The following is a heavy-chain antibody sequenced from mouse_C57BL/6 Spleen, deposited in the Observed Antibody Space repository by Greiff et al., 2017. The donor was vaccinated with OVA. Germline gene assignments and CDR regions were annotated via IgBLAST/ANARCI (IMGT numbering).Heavy chain of an antibody. CDR3: ARVGSYAMDY. CDR2: ISSGSSTI. J-gene: IGHJ4*01. V-gene: IGHV5-17*01. CDR1: GFTFSDYG. Sequence: EVKLVESGGGLVKPGGSLKLSCAASGFTFSDYGMHWVRQAPEKGLEWVAYISSGSSTIYYADTVKGRFTISRANAKNTLFLQMTSLRYEDTAIYYCARVGSYAMDYWGQGTSVTVSS.